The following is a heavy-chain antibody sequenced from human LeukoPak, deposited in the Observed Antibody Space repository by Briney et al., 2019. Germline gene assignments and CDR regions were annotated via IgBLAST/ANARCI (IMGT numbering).Heavy chain of an antibody. CDR2: LYSRGST. Sequence: GGSLRLSCAASGFTVSSNYMSWVRQAPGKGLEWVSLLYSRGSTYYTDSVKGRFTISRDSSKNTLYLQMNSLSAEDTAVYYCAGRDKGYYYGMDVWGQGTTVTVSS. CDR3: AGRDKGYYYGMDV. CDR1: GFTVSSNY. D-gene: IGHD5-24*01. J-gene: IGHJ6*02. V-gene: IGHV3-66*01.